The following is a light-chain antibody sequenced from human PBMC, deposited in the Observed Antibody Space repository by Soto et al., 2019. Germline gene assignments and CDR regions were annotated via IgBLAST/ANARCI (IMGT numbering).Light chain of an antibody. Sequence: EIVMTQSPATLSVSPGERATLSCRASQSVSSNLAWYQQKPGQAPRLLIYGASTRATCIPARFSGSGSGTEFTITIISLQSEDFAVYYCQQYNNWPFAFGPGTKVDIK. CDR2: GAS. J-gene: IGKJ3*01. CDR3: QQYNNWPFA. CDR1: QSVSSN. V-gene: IGKV3-15*01.